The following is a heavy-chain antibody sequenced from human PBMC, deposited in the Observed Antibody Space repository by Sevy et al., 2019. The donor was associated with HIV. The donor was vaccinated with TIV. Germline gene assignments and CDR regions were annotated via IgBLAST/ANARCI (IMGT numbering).Heavy chain of an antibody. D-gene: IGHD2-8*02. CDR2: IYTGGST. CDR1: GFDVSNNY. Sequence: GGSLRLSCAASGFDVSNNYMSWVRQAPGKGLEWVSVIYTGGSTYYADSVTGRFTMSRDTYKNTVYLQMDSLSAEDTAVYYCARDHGGVQDWYFDLWGRGTLVTVSS. CDR3: ARDHGGVQDWYFDL. V-gene: IGHV3-53*01. J-gene: IGHJ2*01.